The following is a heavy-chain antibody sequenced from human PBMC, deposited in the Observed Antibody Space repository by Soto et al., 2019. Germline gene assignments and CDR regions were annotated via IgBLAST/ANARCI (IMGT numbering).Heavy chain of an antibody. CDR1: GYSFTSYW. V-gene: IGHV5-10-1*01. D-gene: IGHD6-13*01. CDR3: ARRHSSWPYHPSDY. CDR2: IDPSDSYT. J-gene: IGHJ4*02. Sequence: PGESLKISCKGSGYSFTSYWISWVRQMPGKGLEWMGRIDPSDSYTNYSQSFQGHVTISADKSISTAYLQWSSLKASDTAMYYCARRHSSWPYHPSDYWGQGTLVTVSS.